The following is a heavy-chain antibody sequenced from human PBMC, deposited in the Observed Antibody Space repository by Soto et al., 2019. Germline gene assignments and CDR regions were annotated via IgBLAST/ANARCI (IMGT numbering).Heavy chain of an antibody. CDR1: GFTFSSYS. CDR2: ISSSSSYI. V-gene: IGHV3-21*01. D-gene: IGHD3-10*01. Sequence: GGSLRLSCAASGFTFSSYSMNWVRQAPGKGLEWVSSISSSSSYIYYADSVKGRFTISRDNAKNSLYLQMNSLRAEDTAVYYCARDTRSTTATYGSGSYDYWGQGTLVTVSS. CDR3: ARDTRSTTATYGSGSYDY. J-gene: IGHJ4*02.